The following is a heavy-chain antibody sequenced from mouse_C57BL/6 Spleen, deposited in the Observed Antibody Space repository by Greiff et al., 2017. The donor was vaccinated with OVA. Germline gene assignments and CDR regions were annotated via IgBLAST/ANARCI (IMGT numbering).Heavy chain of an antibody. D-gene: IGHD1-1*01. CDR3: AREYYGSSYYFDY. CDR2: ISDGGSYT. V-gene: IGHV5-4*01. CDR1: GFTFSSYA. Sequence: EVKVEESGGGLVKPGGSLKLSCAASGFTFSSYAMSWVRQTPEKRLEWVATISDGGSYTYYPDNVKGRFTISRDNAKNTLYLQMSHLKSEDTAMYYGAREYYGSSYYFDYWGQGTTLTVSS. J-gene: IGHJ2*01.